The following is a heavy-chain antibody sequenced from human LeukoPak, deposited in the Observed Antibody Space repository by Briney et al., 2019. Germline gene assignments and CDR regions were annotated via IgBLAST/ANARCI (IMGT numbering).Heavy chain of an antibody. Sequence: SETLSLTCTVSGGSISSYYWSWIRQPPGKGLEWIGYIHYSGSTNYNPSLKSRVTISVDTSKNQFSLKLRSVTAADTAVYYCARGRSAARFYYYMDVWGNGTTVAVSS. D-gene: IGHD6-13*01. CDR1: GGSISSYY. CDR2: IHYSGST. V-gene: IGHV4-59*01. CDR3: ARGRSAARFYYYMDV. J-gene: IGHJ6*03.